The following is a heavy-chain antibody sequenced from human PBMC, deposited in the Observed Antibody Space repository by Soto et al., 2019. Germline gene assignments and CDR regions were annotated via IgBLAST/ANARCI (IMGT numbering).Heavy chain of an antibody. CDR1: GGSFSGYY. CDR3: ARMSRRLLWFGEYGMDV. D-gene: IGHD3-10*01. CDR2: INHSGST. J-gene: IGHJ6*02. V-gene: IGHV4-34*01. Sequence: SETLSLTCAVCGGSFSGYYWSWIRQPPGKGLEWIGEINHSGSTNYNPSLKSRVTISVDTSKNQFSLKLSSVTAADTAVYYCARMSRRLLWFGEYGMDVWGQGTTVTVSS.